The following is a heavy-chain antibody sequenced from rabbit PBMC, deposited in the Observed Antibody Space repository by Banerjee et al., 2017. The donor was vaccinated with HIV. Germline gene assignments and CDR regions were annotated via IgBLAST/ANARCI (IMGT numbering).Heavy chain of an antibody. V-gene: IGHV1S43*01. D-gene: IGHD4-2*01. CDR2: IYVNSGST. CDR1: GIDFSSWYY. Sequence: QEQLVESGGGLVKPGGTLTLTCKVSGIDFSSWYYMCWVRQAPGKGLELIGCIYVNSGSTWYASWVNGRFTISRSTSLNTVDLKMTSLTAADTATYFCARNMNGGSAFIRLDLWGPGTLVTVS. CDR3: ARNMNGGSAFIRLDL. J-gene: IGHJ3*01.